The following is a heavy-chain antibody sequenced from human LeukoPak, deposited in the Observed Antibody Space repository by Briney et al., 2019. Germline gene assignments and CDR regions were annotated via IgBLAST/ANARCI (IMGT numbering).Heavy chain of an antibody. D-gene: IGHD3-10*01. J-gene: IGHJ4*02. Sequence: GGSLRLSCAASGFTFSIYAMSWVRQAPGKGLQWVSSITSRGESTWYVDSVKGRFTITRDNSENTLYLQMHSLRAEDTAVDYCASDRPNYYGNDGHYYRRDGDYWGRGTLVSVSS. CDR3: ASDRPNYYGNDGHYYRRDGDY. V-gene: IGHV3-23*01. CDR2: ITSRGEST. CDR1: GFTFSIYA.